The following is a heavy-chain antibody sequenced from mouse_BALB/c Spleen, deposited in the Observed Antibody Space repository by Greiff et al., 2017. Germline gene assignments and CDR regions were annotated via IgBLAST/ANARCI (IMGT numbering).Heavy chain of an antibody. D-gene: IGHD1-2*01. Sequence: EVKLMESGGGLVQPGGSRKLSCAASGFTFSSFGMHWVRQAPEKGLEWVAYISSGSSTIYYADTVKGRFTISRDNPKNTLFLQMTSLRSEDTAMYYCARIYGQRGFDYWGQGTTLTVSS. V-gene: IGHV5-17*02. CDR3: ARIYGQRGFDY. J-gene: IGHJ2*01. CDR2: ISSGSSTI. CDR1: GFTFSSFG.